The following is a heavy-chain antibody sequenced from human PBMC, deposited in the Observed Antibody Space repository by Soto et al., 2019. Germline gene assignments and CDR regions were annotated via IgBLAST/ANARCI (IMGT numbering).Heavy chain of an antibody. J-gene: IGHJ6*03. CDR3: ARVYYYYYMDV. CDR2: INHSGST. Sequence: SETLSLTCAVYGGSFSGYYWSWIRQPPGKGLEWIGEINHSGSTNYNPSLKSRVTISVDTSKNQFSLKLSSVTAADTAVYYCARVYYYYYMDVWGKGTTVTVSS. CDR1: GGSFSGYY. V-gene: IGHV4-34*01.